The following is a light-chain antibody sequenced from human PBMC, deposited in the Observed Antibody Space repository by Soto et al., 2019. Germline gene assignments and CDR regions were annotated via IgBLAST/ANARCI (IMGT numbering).Light chain of an antibody. V-gene: IGKV3-11*01. Sequence: EIVLTQSPATLSLSPGEIATLSCRASKSVSSYLAWYQQKPGQAPRLLIYDASNSATGIPARFSGSGSGTDFTLTISSLEPEEFAVYYCQKRSNWPTFGGGTKVEIK. CDR2: DAS. J-gene: IGKJ4*01. CDR3: QKRSNWPT. CDR1: KSVSSY.